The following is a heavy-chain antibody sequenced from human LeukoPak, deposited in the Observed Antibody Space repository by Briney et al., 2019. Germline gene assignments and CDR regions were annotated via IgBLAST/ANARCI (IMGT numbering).Heavy chain of an antibody. CDR2: IYPSSGGT. CDR3: AKSEELLWFGELLSSSFDY. D-gene: IGHD3-10*01. V-gene: IGHV1-2*06. J-gene: IGHJ4*02. CDR1: GYTFTNYH. Sequence: ASVKVSCKASGYTFTNYHMHWVRQAPGQGLEWMGRIYPSSGGTNYAQKFQGRITLTTDTSINTAYMELSRLRFDDTAVYYCAKSEELLWFGELLSSSFDYWGQGTLVTVSS.